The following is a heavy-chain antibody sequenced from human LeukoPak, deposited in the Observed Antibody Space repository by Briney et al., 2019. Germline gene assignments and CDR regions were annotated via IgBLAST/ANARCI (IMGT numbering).Heavy chain of an antibody. V-gene: IGHV3-20*04. CDR3: ARDEGGSSGYYSDY. CDR1: GFTFDDYG. Sequence: GGSLRLSCAASGFTFDDYGMSWVRQAPGKGLEWVSGINWNGGGTGYADSVKGRFTISRDNAKNSLYLQMNSMRAEDTALYYCARDEGGSSGYYSDYWGQGTLVTVSS. CDR2: INWNGGGT. J-gene: IGHJ4*02. D-gene: IGHD3-22*01.